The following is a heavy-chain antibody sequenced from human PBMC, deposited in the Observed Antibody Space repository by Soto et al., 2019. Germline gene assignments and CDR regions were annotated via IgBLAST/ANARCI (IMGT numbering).Heavy chain of an antibody. CDR1: AFTFGSYA. CDR2: ISGSGGST. J-gene: IGHJ6*02. D-gene: IGHD2-2*01. CDR3: AKGGGIVVVPAASGMDV. Sequence: PGGSLRRSWSPSAFTFGSYAMTWVPQPRGKPLEWVSAISGSGGSTYYADSVKGRFTISRDNSKNTLYLQMNSLRAEDTAVHYCAKGGGIVVVPAASGMDVWGQGITVTGSS. V-gene: IGHV3-23*01.